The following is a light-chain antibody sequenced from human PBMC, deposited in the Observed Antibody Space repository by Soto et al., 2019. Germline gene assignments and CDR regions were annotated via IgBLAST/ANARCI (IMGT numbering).Light chain of an antibody. CDR2: GAS. CDR1: QTIDTN. CDR3: QQYYTRPPWT. J-gene: IGKJ1*01. Sequence: EIVMTQSPGTLSVSQGERATLSCSTSQTIDTNLAWYQQKPGQAPRLLIFGASTRATGIPARFSGSGSGTEFSLTITSLQSEDFALYYCQQYYTRPPWTFGQGTKVDI. V-gene: IGKV3-15*01.